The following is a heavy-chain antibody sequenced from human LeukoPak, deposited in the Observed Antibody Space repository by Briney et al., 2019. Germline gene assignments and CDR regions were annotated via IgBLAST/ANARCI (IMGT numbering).Heavy chain of an antibody. CDR3: ARQSSGYYSDWFDP. CDR2: IYYSGST. V-gene: IGHV4-59*08. D-gene: IGHD3-22*01. CDR1: GGPISSYY. Sequence: PSETLSLTCTVSGGPISSYYWSWIRQPPGKGLEWIGYIYYSGSTNYNPSLKSRVTISVDTSKNQFSLKLSSVTAADTAVYYCARQSSGYYSDWFDPWGQGTLATVSS. J-gene: IGHJ5*02.